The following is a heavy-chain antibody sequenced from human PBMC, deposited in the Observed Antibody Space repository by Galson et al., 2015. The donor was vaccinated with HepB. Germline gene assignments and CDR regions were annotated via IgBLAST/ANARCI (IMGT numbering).Heavy chain of an antibody. CDR2: ISSSSSYT. Sequence: SLRLSCAASGFTFSDYYMSWIRQAPGKGLEWVSYISSSSSYTNYADSVKGRFTISRDNAKNSLYLQMNSLRAEDTAVYYCARGGTWRSGSYSSKSNWFDPWGQGTLVTVSS. J-gene: IGHJ5*02. CDR3: ARGGTWRSGSYSSKSNWFDP. CDR1: GFTFSDYY. D-gene: IGHD3-10*01. V-gene: IGHV3-11*05.